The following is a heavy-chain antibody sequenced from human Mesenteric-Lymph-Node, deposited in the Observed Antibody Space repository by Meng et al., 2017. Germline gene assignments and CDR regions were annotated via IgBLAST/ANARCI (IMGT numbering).Heavy chain of an antibody. V-gene: IGHV4-34*02. D-gene: IGHD6-19*01. J-gene: IGHJ4*02. Sequence: QVQHQQWGAGLLNPAETLSLPCAFYGGSFSGYYWSWIRQPPGKGLEWIGEINHSGSTNYNPSLKSRVTISVDTSKNQFSLKLSSVTAADTAVYYCARRPGFHRRSIAVAGLDYWGQGTLVTVSS. CDR1: GGSFSGYY. CDR2: INHSGST. CDR3: ARRPGFHRRSIAVAGLDY.